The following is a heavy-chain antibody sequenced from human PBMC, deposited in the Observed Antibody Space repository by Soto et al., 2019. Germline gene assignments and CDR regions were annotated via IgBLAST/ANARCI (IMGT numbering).Heavy chain of an antibody. CDR1: GGTFSSYA. J-gene: IGHJ6*02. Sequence: QVQLVQSGAEVKKPGSSVKVSCKAPGGTFSSYAISWVRQAPGQGLEWMGGIIPIFATAKYAQKFQGRVTITADESTSTGYMELSSLRSEDTAVYYCARSQVGSSSLDIYYYYYYGMDVWGQGTTVTVSS. D-gene: IGHD3-3*02. V-gene: IGHV1-69*01. CDR3: ARSQVGSSSLDIYYYYYYGMDV. CDR2: IIPIFATA.